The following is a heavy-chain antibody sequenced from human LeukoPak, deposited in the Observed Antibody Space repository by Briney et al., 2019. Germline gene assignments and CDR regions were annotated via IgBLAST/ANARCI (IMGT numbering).Heavy chain of an antibody. Sequence: GASVKVSCKASGYTFTSYGISWVRQAPGQGLEWMGWISAYNGNTNYAQKLQGRVTMTTDTSTSTAYMELRSLISDDTAVYYCARDNSVGETAWWFDPWGQGTLVTVSA. J-gene: IGHJ5*02. V-gene: IGHV1-18*01. CDR2: ISAYNGNT. CDR1: GYTFTSYG. D-gene: IGHD1-26*01. CDR3: ARDNSVGETAWWFDP.